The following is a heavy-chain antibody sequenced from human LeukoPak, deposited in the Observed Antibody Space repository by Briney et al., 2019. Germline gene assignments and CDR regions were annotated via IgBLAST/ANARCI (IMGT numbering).Heavy chain of an antibody. V-gene: IGHV3-30*02. CDR3: AKEVDYQLDY. Sequence: QPGGSLRLSCAASGFTFSSSSINWVRQAPGKGLEWVAFIRYDGSNKYYADSVKGRFTISRDNSKNTLYLQMNSLRAEDTAVYYCAKEVDYQLDYWGQGTLVTVSP. CDR1: GFTFSSSS. D-gene: IGHD4-11*01. J-gene: IGHJ4*02. CDR2: IRYDGSNK.